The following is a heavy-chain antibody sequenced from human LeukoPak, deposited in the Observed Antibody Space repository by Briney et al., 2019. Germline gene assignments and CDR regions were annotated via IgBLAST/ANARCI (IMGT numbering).Heavy chain of an antibody. CDR1: GYTFNSYY. CDR2: INPSEGST. D-gene: IGHD4-17*01. Sequence: ASVNVSCKASGYTFNSYYMHWVRQAPGQGLEWMGIINPSEGSTSYAQKFQGRVTMTRDTSTSTVYMELSSLRSEDTAVYYCARESYGEEDNWGQGTLVTVSS. V-gene: IGHV1-46*02. J-gene: IGHJ4*02. CDR3: ARESYGEEDN.